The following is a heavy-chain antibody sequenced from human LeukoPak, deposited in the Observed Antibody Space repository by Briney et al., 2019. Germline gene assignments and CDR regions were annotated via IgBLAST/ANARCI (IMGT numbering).Heavy chain of an antibody. D-gene: IGHD2-15*01. Sequence: SETLSLTCTVSGGSISSGGYYWSWIRQHPGKGLEWIGYIYYSGSTYYNPSLKSRVTISVDTSKNQFSLKLSSVTAADTAVYYCARGYCSGGSCYFSHYGMDVWGQGTTVTVSS. CDR2: IYYSGST. CDR3: ARGYCSGGSCYFSHYGMDV. V-gene: IGHV4-31*03. J-gene: IGHJ6*02. CDR1: GGSISSGGYY.